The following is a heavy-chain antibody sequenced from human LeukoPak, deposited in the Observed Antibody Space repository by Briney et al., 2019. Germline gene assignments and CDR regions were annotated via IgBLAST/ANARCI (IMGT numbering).Heavy chain of an antibody. V-gene: IGHV3-11*01. J-gene: IGHJ4*02. Sequence: PGGSLRLSCAASGFTFSDYYMSWIRQAPGRGLEWVSYLSSSSTIVYYADSVKGRFTISRDNAKNSMYLQMNSLRAEDTALDYCARGVVALGGIDYWGQGTLVTVSS. CDR2: LSSSSTIV. CDR3: ARGVVALGGIDY. D-gene: IGHD2-15*01. CDR1: GFTFSDYY.